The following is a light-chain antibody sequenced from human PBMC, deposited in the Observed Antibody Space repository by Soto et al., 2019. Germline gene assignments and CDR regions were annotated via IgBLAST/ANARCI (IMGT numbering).Light chain of an antibody. V-gene: IGKV3-20*01. CDR3: QQYGSSSRT. Sequence: DIVLTQSPGTLSLSPGERATLSCRASQSVSSYLAWYQQKPGQAPRLLIYGASSRATGIPDRFSGGGSGTDFTLTISRLEPEDFAVYYCQQYGSSSRTFGQGTNVEVK. CDR1: QSVSSY. CDR2: GAS. J-gene: IGKJ1*01.